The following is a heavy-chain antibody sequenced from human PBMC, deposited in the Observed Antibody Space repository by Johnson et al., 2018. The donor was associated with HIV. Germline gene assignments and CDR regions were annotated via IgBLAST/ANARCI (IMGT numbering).Heavy chain of an antibody. V-gene: IGHV3-7*01. Sequence: MMLVESGGGVVQPGRSLRLSCAASGFTFSSYAMHWVRQAPGKGLEWVANIKQDGSEKYYVDSVKGRSTISRANAKNSLYLQMNSLRVEDTAVYYCATDRYYNFWSGSGHAAFDIWGQGTMVTVSS. J-gene: IGHJ3*02. CDR2: IKQDGSEK. CDR1: GFTFSSYA. D-gene: IGHD3-3*01. CDR3: ATDRYYNFWSGSGHAAFDI.